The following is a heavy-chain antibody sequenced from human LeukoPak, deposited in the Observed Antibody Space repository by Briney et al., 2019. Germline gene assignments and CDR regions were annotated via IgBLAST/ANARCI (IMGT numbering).Heavy chain of an antibody. D-gene: IGHD5-24*01. V-gene: IGHV3-23*01. Sequence: GGSLRLSCVASGFIFSSNAMSWVRQAPGKGQDWVSGISNSGDSTYYADSVKGRFTISRDNSKNTLYLQMNTLRAEDTAVYYCARESRDGYNSWGQGTLVTVSS. CDR1: GFIFSSNA. CDR3: ARESRDGYNS. CDR2: ISNSGDST. J-gene: IGHJ4*02.